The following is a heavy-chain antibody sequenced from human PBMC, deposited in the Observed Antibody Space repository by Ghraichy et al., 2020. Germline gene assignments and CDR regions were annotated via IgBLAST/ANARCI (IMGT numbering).Heavy chain of an antibody. CDR1: GGSVSSGSYY. Sequence: SETLSLTCTVSGGSVSSGSYYWSWIRQPPGKGLEWIGYIYYSGSTNYNPSLKSRVTISVDTSKNQFSLKLSSVTAADTAVYYCARGPYYDFWSGYYRSSWFDPWGQGTLVTVSS. J-gene: IGHJ5*02. CDR3: ARGPYYDFWSGYYRSSWFDP. V-gene: IGHV4-61*01. D-gene: IGHD3-3*01. CDR2: IYYSGST.